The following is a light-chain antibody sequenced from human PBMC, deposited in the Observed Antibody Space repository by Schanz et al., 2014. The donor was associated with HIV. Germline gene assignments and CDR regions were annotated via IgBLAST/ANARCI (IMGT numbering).Light chain of an antibody. Sequence: EIVMTQSPGTLSVSPGERATLSCRASQTVSKNLAWYQQKPGQAPRLLIYGASTRATGIPARFSGGGSGTEFTLTISSLQSEDFAVYSCQQYNNWPRTFGQGTKVEIK. CDR3: QQYNNWPRT. V-gene: IGKV3D-15*01. CDR2: GAS. J-gene: IGKJ1*01. CDR1: QTVSKN.